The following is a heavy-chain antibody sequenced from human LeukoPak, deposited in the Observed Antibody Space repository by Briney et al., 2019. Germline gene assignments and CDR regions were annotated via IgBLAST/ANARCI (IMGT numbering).Heavy chain of an antibody. V-gene: IGHV1-69*01. CDR2: INPIFGTA. D-gene: IGHD2-15*01. J-gene: IGHJ6*02. CDR1: GGTFSSYA. CDR3: ARAQPVKRQVAFYYYYGMDV. Sequence: GSSVKVSCKASGGTFSSYAISWVRQAPGQGLEWMGGINPIFGTANYAQKFQGRVTITADESTSTAYMELSSLRSEDTAVYYCARAQPVKRQVAFYYYYGMDVWGQGTTVTVSS.